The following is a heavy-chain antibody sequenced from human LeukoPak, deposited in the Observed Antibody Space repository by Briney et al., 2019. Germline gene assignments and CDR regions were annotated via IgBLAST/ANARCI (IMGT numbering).Heavy chain of an antibody. J-gene: IGHJ3*02. D-gene: IGHD2-15*01. CDR2: FDPEDGEK. CDR3: AIGAWLLLVDAFDI. CDR1: GYTLTELS. V-gene: IGHV1-24*01. Sequence: ASVTVSCKVSGYTLTELSMHWVRQAPGKGLEWMGGFDPEDGEKIYARKFQGRVTMTEDTSTDTAYMELSSLRSEDTAVYYCAIGAWLLLVDAFDIWGQGTMVTVSS.